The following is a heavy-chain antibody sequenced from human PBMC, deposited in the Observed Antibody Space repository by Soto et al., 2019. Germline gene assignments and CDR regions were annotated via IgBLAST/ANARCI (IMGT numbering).Heavy chain of an antibody. D-gene: IGHD3-10*01. CDR1: GFTFSSYA. CDR3: ARWWVLWFGELFPYGMDV. J-gene: IGHJ6*02. V-gene: IGHV3-30-3*01. CDR2: ISYDGSNK. Sequence: GGSLRLSCAASGFTFSSYAMHWVRQAPGKGLEWVAVISYDGSNKYYADSVKGRFTISRDNSKNTLYLQMNSLRAEDTAVYYCARWWVLWFGELFPYGMDVWGQGTTVTVSS.